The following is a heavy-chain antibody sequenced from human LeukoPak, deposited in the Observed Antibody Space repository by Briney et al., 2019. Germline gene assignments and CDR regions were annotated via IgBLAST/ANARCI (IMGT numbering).Heavy chain of an antibody. D-gene: IGHD2/OR15-2a*01. CDR1: GFNFTSYG. CDR3: AGDVDTTSHLNWFDP. J-gene: IGHJ5*02. V-gene: IGHV3-33*01. Sequence: PGVSLRLSCAASGFNFTSYGMHWVRQAPGKGLEWVAVIWYHGGNENYADSVKGRFTISRDTSKNTLYLQMNSLRAEDTAMYYCAGDVDTTSHLNWFDPWGQGTLVTVSS. CDR2: IWYHGGNE.